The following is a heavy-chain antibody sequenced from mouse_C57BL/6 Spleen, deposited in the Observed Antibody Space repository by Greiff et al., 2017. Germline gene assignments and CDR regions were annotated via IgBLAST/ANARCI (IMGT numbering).Heavy chain of an antibody. J-gene: IGHJ2*01. CDR3: ARGPYPYYFDY. Sequence: EVKLMESGPGLVKPSQSLSLTCSVTGYSITSGYYWNWIRQFPGNKLEWMGYISYDGSNNYNPSLKNRISITRDTSKNQFFLKLNSVTTEDTATYYCARGPYPYYFDYWGQGTTLTVSS. CDR1: GYSITSGYY. V-gene: IGHV3-6*01. D-gene: IGHD3-3*01. CDR2: ISYDGSN.